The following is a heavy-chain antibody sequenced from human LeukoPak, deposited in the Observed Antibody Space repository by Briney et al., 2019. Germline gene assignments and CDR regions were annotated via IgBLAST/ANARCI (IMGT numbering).Heavy chain of an antibody. J-gene: IGHJ4*02. CDR2: IYTSGST. V-gene: IGHV4-61*02. Sequence: SETLSLTCTVSGGSISSGSYYWSWIRQPAGKGLEWIGRIYTSGSTNYNPSLKSRVTISVDTSKNQFSLKLSSVTAADTAVYYCASHSLVGANDYWGQGTLVTVSS. D-gene: IGHD1-26*01. CDR3: ASHSLVGANDY. CDR1: GGSISSGSYY.